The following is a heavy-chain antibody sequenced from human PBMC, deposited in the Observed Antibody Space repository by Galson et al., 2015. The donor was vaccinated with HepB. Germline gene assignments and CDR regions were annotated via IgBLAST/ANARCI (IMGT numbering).Heavy chain of an antibody. D-gene: IGHD6-13*01. CDR2: IYTSGST. CDR1: GGSISSYY. V-gene: IGHV4-4*07. CDR3: ARWGSSSWRDNWFDP. J-gene: IGHJ5*02. Sequence: ETLSLTCTVSGGSISSYYWSWIRQPAGKGLEWIGRIYTSGSTNYNPSLKSRVTMSVDTSKNQFSLKLSSVTAADTAVYYCARWGSSSWRDNWFDPWGQGTLVTVSS.